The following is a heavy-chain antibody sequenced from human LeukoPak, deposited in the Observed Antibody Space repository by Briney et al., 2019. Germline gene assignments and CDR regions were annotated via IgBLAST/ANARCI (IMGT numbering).Heavy chain of an antibody. D-gene: IGHD1-26*01. CDR3: AREVGATRHFDY. J-gene: IGHJ4*02. CDR1: GGSISSGSYY. Sequence: SQTLSLTCTVSGGSISSGSYYWSWIRQPAGKGPEWIGRVYSSGSTKYNPSLKSRVTISVDTSKNQFSLKLSSVTAADTAVYYCAREVGATRHFDYWGQGTLVNVSS. V-gene: IGHV4-61*02. CDR2: VYSSGST.